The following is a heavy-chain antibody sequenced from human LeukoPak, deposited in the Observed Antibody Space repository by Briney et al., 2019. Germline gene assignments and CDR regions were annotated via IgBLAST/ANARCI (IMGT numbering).Heavy chain of an antibody. V-gene: IGHV1-18*01. CDR3: ASSMVRGVTSTWYYGMDV. Sequence: ASVKVSCKASGYTFTSYGISWVRQAPGQGLEWMGWISAYNGNTNYAQKLQGRVTTTTDTSTSTAYMELRSLRSDDTAVYYCASSMVRGVTSTWYYGMDVWGQGTTVTVSS. CDR2: ISAYNGNT. D-gene: IGHD3-10*01. CDR1: GYTFTSYG. J-gene: IGHJ6*02.